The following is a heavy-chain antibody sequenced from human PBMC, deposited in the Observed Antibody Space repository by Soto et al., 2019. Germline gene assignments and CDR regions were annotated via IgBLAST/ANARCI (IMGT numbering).Heavy chain of an antibody. J-gene: IGHJ4*02. D-gene: IGHD1-1*01. CDR1: GYTFTSYY. CDR3: ARDVRVGERRDY. V-gene: IGHV1-46*03. CDR2: INPSGGST. Sequence: QVQLVQSGAEVKKPGASVKVSCKASGYTFTSYYMHWVRQAPGQGLEWMGIINPSGGSTSYAQKFQDRVTMTRDTSTSTVYMELSSLRSEDTAVYYCARDVRVGERRDYWGQGTLVTVSS.